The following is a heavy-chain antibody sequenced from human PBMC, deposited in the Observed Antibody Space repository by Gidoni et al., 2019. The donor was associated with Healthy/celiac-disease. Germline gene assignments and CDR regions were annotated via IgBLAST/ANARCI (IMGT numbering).Heavy chain of an antibody. V-gene: IGHV4-39*01. J-gene: IGHJ4*02. Sequence: QLQLQESGPGLVKPSETLSLTSTVSGCSISRSSYYWGWIRQPPGKGLEWIGSIYYSGSTYYNPSLKSRVTISVDTSKNQFSLKLSSVTAADTAVYYCARSTGLGWAVANFDYWGQGTLVTVSS. D-gene: IGHD6-19*01. CDR1: GCSISRSSYY. CDR3: ARSTGLGWAVANFDY. CDR2: IYYSGST.